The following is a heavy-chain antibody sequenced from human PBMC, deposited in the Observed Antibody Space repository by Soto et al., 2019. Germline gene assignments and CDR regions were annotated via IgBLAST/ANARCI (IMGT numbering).Heavy chain of an antibody. CDR3: AKYYDIDYYYMDG. CDR2: ISSSSSYI. CDR1: GFTFSSYS. J-gene: IGHJ6*03. Sequence: GSLRLSCAASGFTFSSYSMNWVRQAPGKGLEWVSSISSSSSYIYYADSVKGRFTISRDNAKNSLYLQMNSLRAEDTAVYYFAKYYDIDYYYMDGWGKGTTVTGSS. D-gene: IGHD3-9*01. V-gene: IGHV3-21*01.